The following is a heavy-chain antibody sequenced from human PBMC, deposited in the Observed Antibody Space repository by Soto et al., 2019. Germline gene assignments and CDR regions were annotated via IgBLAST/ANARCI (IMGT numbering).Heavy chain of an antibody. V-gene: IGHV3-48*02. CDR2: ISSSSSTI. D-gene: IGHD6-6*01. CDR3: AREGGGGSSSRPLYYYYGMDV. Sequence: PGGSLRLSCAASGFTFSSYSMNWVRQAPGKGLEWVSYISSSSSTIYYADSVKGRFTISRDNAKNSLYLQMNSLRDEDTAVYYCAREGGGGSSSRPLYYYYGMDVWGQGTTVTVSS. CDR1: GFTFSSYS. J-gene: IGHJ6*02.